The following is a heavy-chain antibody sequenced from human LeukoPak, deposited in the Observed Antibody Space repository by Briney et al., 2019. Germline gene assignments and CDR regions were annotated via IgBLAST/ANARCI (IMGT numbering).Heavy chain of an antibody. CDR2: IYYSGST. V-gene: IGHV4-59*01. J-gene: IGHJ4*02. CDR1: GGSISSYY. D-gene: IGHD3-22*01. Sequence: KPSETLSLTCTVSGGSISSYYWSWIRQPPGKGLEWIGYIYYSGSTNYNPSLKSRVTISVDTSKNQFSLKLSSVTAADTAVYYCARESSGQMGDYWGQGTLVTVSS. CDR3: ARESSGQMGDY.